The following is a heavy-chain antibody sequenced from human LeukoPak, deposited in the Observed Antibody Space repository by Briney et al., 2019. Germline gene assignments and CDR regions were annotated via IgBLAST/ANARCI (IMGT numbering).Heavy chain of an antibody. Sequence: GGSLRLSCAASGFTFSSYSMNWVRQAPGKGLEWVSSISSSSSYIYHADSVKGRFTISRDNAKNSLYLQMNSLRAEDTAVYYCARDPGGYWGQGTLVTVSS. V-gene: IGHV3-21*01. CDR3: ARDPGGY. D-gene: IGHD3-16*01. J-gene: IGHJ4*02. CDR1: GFTFSSYS. CDR2: ISSSSSYI.